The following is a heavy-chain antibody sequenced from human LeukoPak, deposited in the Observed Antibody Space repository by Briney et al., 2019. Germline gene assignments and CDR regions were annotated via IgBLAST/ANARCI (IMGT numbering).Heavy chain of an antibody. Sequence: GGSLRLSCTASGFTISTYWMSWVRQAPGKGLEWVANINQDGSKKYYVDSVKGRFTISRDNVKNSVYLQMNSLRAEDTAVYYCASSGSYRFDYWGQGTLVTVSS. V-gene: IGHV3-7*01. CDR1: GFTISTYW. CDR2: INQDGSKK. D-gene: IGHD1-26*01. CDR3: ASSGSYRFDY. J-gene: IGHJ4*02.